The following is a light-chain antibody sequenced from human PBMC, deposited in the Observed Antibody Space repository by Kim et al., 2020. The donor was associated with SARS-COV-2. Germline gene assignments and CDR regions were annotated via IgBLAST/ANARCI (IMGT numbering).Light chain of an antibody. J-gene: IGKJ5*01. V-gene: IGKV1-17*01. CDR1: QEIRKD. Sequence: AYVGDRVTITCRASQEIRKDLGGYQQNPGRAPKRLIYGASSLQSGVPSRFSGSGSGTEFTLTISSLQPEDFATYFCLQHNTYPITFGQGTRLEIK. CDR2: GAS. CDR3: LQHNTYPIT.